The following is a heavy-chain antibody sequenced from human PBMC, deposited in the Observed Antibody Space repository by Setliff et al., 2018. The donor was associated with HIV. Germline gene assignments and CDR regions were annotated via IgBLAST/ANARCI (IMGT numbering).Heavy chain of an antibody. D-gene: IGHD2-15*01. CDR3: ARDGLEGDMAGRQRTYAFGY. CDR2: INQDGIDN. J-gene: IGHJ4*02. Sequence: GKGLEWVANINQDGIDNYSVDSVRGRVTSSRDSAKNSLSLQMDSLRAEDTAVYYCARDGLEGDMAGRQRTYAFGYWGQGTLVTVSS. V-gene: IGHV3-7*01.